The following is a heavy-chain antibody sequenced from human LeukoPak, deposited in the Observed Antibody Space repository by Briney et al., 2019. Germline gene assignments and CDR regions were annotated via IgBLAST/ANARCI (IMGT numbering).Heavy chain of an antibody. V-gene: IGHV4-34*01. CDR3: ARASGNNSYFDS. J-gene: IGHJ4*02. CDR2: INHSGST. D-gene: IGHD3-3*01. CDR1: GGSFSGYY. Sequence: PSETLSLTCAVYGGSFSGYYWSWIRQPPGKGLEWIGEINHSGSTNYNPSLKSRVTISVDTSKNQFSLKLSSVTAADTAIYYCARASGNNSYFDSWGQGTLVTVSS.